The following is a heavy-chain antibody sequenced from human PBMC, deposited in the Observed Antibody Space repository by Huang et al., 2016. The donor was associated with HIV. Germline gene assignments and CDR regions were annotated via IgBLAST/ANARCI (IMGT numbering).Heavy chain of an antibody. V-gene: IGHV1-46*01. CDR1: GYTFTSYS. J-gene: IGHJ6*02. Sequence: QVQLVQSGAEVKKPGASVKVSCKTSGYTFTSYSIHWVRPAPGQGLEWMGIINPDVDRTSYAPKVQGRVNMTRDTSTSTVYMELSSLGSEDTAMYYCAREGQGYAMDVWGQGTTVTVSS. CDR2: INPDVDRT. CDR3: AREGQGYAMDV.